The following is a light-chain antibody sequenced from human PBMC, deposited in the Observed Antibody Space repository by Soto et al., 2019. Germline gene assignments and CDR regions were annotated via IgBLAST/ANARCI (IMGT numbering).Light chain of an antibody. Sequence: QSVLTQPASVSGSPGQSITISCTGTSSDVGSYNLVSWYQQHPGKAPKLMIYEGSKRPSGVSIRFSGSTSGNTASLTISGLQAEDEADYYCCSYAGSSTFVFGTGTKV. CDR2: EGS. V-gene: IGLV2-23*01. J-gene: IGLJ1*01. CDR3: CSYAGSSTFV. CDR1: SSDVGSYNL.